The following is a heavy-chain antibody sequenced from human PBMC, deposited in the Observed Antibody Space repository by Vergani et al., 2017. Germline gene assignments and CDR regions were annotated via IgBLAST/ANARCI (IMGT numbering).Heavy chain of an antibody. CDR2: IIPILGIA. V-gene: IGHV1-69*02. CDR3: ARAALWFGELLS. J-gene: IGHJ4*02. D-gene: IGHD3-10*01. CDR1: GGTFSSYT. Sequence: QVQLVQSGAEVKKPGSSVKVSCKASGGTFSSYTISWVRQAPGQGLEWMGRIIPILGIANYAQKFQGRVTITADKSTSTAYMELSSLRSEDTAVYYCARAALWFGELLSWGQGTLVTVSS.